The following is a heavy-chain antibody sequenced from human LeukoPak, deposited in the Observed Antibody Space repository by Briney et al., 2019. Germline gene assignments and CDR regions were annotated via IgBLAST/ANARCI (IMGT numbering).Heavy chain of an antibody. J-gene: IGHJ4*02. CDR2: INPNGGGT. D-gene: IGHD1-14*01. V-gene: IGHV1-2*02. CDR1: GYTFTDHY. Sequence: ASVKVSCKASGYTFTDHYLHWLRQAPGQGLEYLGWINPNGGGTNFPQKFQGRVTLTIDTSVNTGYMEITKLTSDDTAVYYCARIVTSTWYNEFDCWGQGTLVTVSS. CDR3: ARIVTSTWYNEFDC.